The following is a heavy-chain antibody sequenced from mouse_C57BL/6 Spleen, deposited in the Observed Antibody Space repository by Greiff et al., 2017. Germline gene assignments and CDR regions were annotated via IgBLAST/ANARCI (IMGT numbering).Heavy chain of an antibody. J-gene: IGHJ2*01. CDR2: ISYDGSN. V-gene: IGHV3-6*01. D-gene: IGHD2-2*01. Sequence: EVQLQQSGPGLVKPSQSLSLTCSVTGYSITSGYYWNWIRQFPGNKLEWMGYISYDGSNNYNPSLKNRISITRDTSKNQFFLKLNSVTTEDTATYYCARGIYYGYDYFDYWGQGTTLTVSS. CDR1: GYSITSGYY. CDR3: ARGIYYGYDYFDY.